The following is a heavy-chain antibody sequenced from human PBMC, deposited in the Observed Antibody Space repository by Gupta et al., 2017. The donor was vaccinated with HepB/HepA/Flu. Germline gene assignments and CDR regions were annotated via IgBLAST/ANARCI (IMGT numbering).Heavy chain of an antibody. CDR1: GFTVSSYW. CDR3: SRDTFGPYDY. CDR2: MNQHERII. V-gene: IGHV3-74*01. Sequence: EVQLAESGGGIVQPGGSMRIYCAASGFTVSSYWMHWVRQAPWKGLVWVSRMNQHERIINYADSVKGRFTISRDNTKNALYLQMNSLRAEDTAIYICSRDTFGPYDYWGQGTLVTVSS. J-gene: IGHJ4*02. D-gene: IGHD2/OR15-2a*01.